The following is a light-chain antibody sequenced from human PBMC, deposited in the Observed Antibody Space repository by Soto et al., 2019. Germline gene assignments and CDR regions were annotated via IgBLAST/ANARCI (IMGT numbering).Light chain of an antibody. J-gene: IGLJ2*01. Sequence: QSVLTQPPSVSAAPGQKVTISCSGNRSNIGNNYVSWYQQLPGTAPKLLIYENNKRPSGIPDRFSGSKSGTSATLGITGLQTGDEADYYCGTWDSSLSAVVFGGGTKVTVL. V-gene: IGLV1-51*02. CDR3: GTWDSSLSAVV. CDR1: RSNIGNNY. CDR2: ENN.